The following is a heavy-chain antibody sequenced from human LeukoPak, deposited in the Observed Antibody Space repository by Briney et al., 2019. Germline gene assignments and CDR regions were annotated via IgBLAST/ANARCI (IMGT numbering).Heavy chain of an antibody. D-gene: IGHD2-15*01. Sequence: SETLSLTCTVSGGSISSYYWSWIRQPPGKGLEWIGYIYYSGSTNYNPSLKSRVTISVDTSKNQFSLKLSSVTAADTAVYYCARDSGWSRYYYYGMDVWGQGTTVTVSS. CDR1: GGSISSYY. V-gene: IGHV4-59*01. J-gene: IGHJ6*02. CDR3: ARDSGWSRYYYYGMDV. CDR2: IYYSGST.